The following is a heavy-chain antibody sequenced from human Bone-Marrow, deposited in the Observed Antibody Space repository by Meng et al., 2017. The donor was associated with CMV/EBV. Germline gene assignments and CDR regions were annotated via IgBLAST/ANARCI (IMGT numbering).Heavy chain of an antibody. J-gene: IGHJ4*02. CDR1: GGSISSSSYY. V-gene: IGHV4-39*07. CDR2: IYYSGST. CDR3: ARSWEGQQPIDY. Sequence: LHLRASGPGLVKPSETLSLTCTGSGGSISSSSYYWGWIRQPPGKGLEWIGTIYYSGSTYYNPSLKSRVTISVDTSKNQFSLKLSSVTAADTAVYYCARSWEGQQPIDYWGQGTLVTVSS. D-gene: IGHD6-13*01.